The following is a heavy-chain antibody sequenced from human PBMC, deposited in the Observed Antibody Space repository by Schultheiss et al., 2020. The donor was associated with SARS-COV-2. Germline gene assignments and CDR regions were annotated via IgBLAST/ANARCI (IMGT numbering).Heavy chain of an antibody. CDR2: INPNSGNT. V-gene: IGHV1-8*01. CDR3: ASTAVTTNDYYYYYYMDV. Sequence: ASVKVSCKVSGYTLTELSMHWVRQAPGKGLEWMGRINPNSGNTGYAQKFQGRVTMTRNTSISTAYMELSSLRSEDTAVYYCASTAVTTNDYYYYYYMDVWGKGTTVTVSS. D-gene: IGHD4-17*01. J-gene: IGHJ6*03. CDR1: GYTLTELS.